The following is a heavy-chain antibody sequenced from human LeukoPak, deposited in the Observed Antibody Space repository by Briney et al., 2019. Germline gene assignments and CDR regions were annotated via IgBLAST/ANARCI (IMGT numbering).Heavy chain of an antibody. V-gene: IGHV1-69*05. J-gene: IGHJ3*02. Sequence: SVKVSCKASGGTFSSYAISWVRQAPGQGLEWMGRIIPIFGTANYAHKYQGRVTITTDESTSTAYMELSSLRSEDTAVYYCARQRQRDGYNRGIAFDIWGQGTMVTVSS. CDR2: IIPIFGTA. D-gene: IGHD5-24*01. CDR3: ARQRQRDGYNRGIAFDI. CDR1: GGTFSSYA.